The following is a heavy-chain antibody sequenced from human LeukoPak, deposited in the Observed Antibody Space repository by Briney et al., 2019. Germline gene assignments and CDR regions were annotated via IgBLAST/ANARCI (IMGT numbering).Heavy chain of an antibody. CDR1: GFAFSSYW. Sequence: GGSLRLSCAASGFAFSSYWMSWVRQAPGKGLEWVANIKQDGSEKYYVDSVKGRFTISRDNAKNSLYLQMNSLRAEDTAVYYCARDSSYYYDSSGYSHWGQGTLVTASS. V-gene: IGHV3-7*04. J-gene: IGHJ4*02. D-gene: IGHD3-22*01. CDR3: ARDSSYYYDSSGYSH. CDR2: IKQDGSEK.